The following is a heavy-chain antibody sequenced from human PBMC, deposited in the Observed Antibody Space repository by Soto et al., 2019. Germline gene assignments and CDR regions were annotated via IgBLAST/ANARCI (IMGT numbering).Heavy chain of an antibody. D-gene: IGHD1-1*01. J-gene: IGHJ4*02. CDR2: IYYSGRT. V-gene: IGHV4-59*12. Sequence: PSETLSLTCSVSGGSFSTFYWSWSRQPPGKGLEWIGYIYYSGRTNYTPALKSRVTISIDTSKTQFSLKLRSVTAADTAVYYCARGVILYQCYNLQLDLFAYCGQGASVLGSS. CDR3: ARGVILYQCYNLQLDLFAY. CDR1: GGSFSTFY.